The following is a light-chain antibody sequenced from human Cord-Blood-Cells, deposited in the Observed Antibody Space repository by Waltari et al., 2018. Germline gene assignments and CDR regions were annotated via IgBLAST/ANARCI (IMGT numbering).Light chain of an antibody. CDR2: AAS. Sequence: IQLTQSPSSLSASVGDRVTITCRASQGISSYLAWYQHKPGKAPKLLIYAASTLQSGVPARFSCSGSGTDFTLTISSLQPEDFATYYCQQLNSYPYTFGQGTKLEIK. J-gene: IGKJ2*01. V-gene: IGKV1-9*01. CDR1: QGISSY. CDR3: QQLNSYPYT.